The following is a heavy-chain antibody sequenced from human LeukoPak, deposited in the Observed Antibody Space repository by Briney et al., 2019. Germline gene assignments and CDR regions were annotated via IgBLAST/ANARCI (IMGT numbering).Heavy chain of an antibody. D-gene: IGHD2-2*03. CDR2: IYYSGST. CDR3: ARESGYCSSPSCYGFDP. V-gene: IGHV4-59*01. J-gene: IGHJ5*02. Sequence: PSETLSLTCTVSDGSISSYYWNWIRQPPGKGLEWIWYIYYSGSTKYNPSLKSRVTISIDTSKNQFSLRLSSVTAADTAVYYCARESGYCSSPSCYGFDPWGQGTLVTVSS. CDR1: DGSISSYY.